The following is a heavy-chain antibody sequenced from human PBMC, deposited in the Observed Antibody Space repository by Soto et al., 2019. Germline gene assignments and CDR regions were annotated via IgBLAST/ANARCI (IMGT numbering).Heavy chain of an antibody. V-gene: IGHV1-69*01. CDR3: ASSSNYYDSSGYYYYYYGMDV. D-gene: IGHD3-22*01. Sequence: QVQLVQSGAEVKKPGSSVKVSCKASGGTFSSYAISWVRQAPGQGLEWMGGIIPIFGTANYAQKFQGRVTITADESTRTAYMELSSLRSEDTAVYYCASSSNYYDSSGYYYYYYGMDVWGQGTTVTVSS. CDR2: IIPIFGTA. CDR1: GGTFSSYA. J-gene: IGHJ6*02.